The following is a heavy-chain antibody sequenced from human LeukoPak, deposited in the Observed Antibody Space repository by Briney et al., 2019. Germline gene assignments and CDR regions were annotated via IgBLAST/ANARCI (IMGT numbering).Heavy chain of an antibody. J-gene: IGHJ4*02. V-gene: IGHV3-48*04. D-gene: IGHD5-18*01. CDR2: ISSSGSTI. CDR3: AKSGYSYGNGIYYFDY. CDR1: GFTFSSYA. Sequence: GGSLRLSCAASGFTFSSYAMHWVRQAPGKGLEWVSYISSSGSTIYYADSVKGGFTISRDNAKNSLYLQMNSMRAEDTAVYYCAKSGYSYGNGIYYFDYWGQGTLVTVSS.